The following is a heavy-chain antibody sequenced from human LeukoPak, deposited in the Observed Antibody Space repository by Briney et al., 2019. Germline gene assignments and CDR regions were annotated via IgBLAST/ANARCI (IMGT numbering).Heavy chain of an antibody. D-gene: IGHD6-13*01. CDR1: GGSISSGGYY. CDR2: IYYSGST. J-gene: IGHJ4*02. V-gene: IGHV4-30-4*08. CDR3: AREVAAAGAFDY. Sequence: SETLSLTCTVSGGSISSGGYYWSWIRQHPGKGLEWIGYIYYSGSTYYNPSLKGRLTISVDTSKNQFSLKLTSVTAADTAVYYCAREVAAAGAFDYWGQGTLVTVSS.